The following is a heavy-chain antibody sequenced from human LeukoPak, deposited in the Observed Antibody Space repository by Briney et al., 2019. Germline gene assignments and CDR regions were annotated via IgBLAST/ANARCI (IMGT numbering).Heavy chain of an antibody. CDR1: GFTFSSYG. V-gene: IGHV3-33*01. Sequence: RPGGSLRLSCAASGFTFSSYGMHWVRQAPGKGLEWVAVIWYDGSNKYYADSVKGRFTISRDNSKNTLYLQMNSLRAEDTAVYYCARDFDVVVPAYYFDYWGQGTLVTVSS. D-gene: IGHD2-2*01. CDR2: IWYDGSNK. J-gene: IGHJ4*02. CDR3: ARDFDVVVPAYYFDY.